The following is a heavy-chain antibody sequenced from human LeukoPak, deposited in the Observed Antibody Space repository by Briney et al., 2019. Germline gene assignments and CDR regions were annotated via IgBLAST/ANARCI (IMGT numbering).Heavy chain of an antibody. CDR1: GITFSRSA. CDR3: TRGTVPGLATTYGTYFDS. V-gene: IGHV3-30-3*01. D-gene: IGHD5-12*01. J-gene: IGHJ4*02. CDR2: ISYDGTNK. Sequence: GRSLRLSCAASGITFSRSAMYWVRQAPGKGLEWVAIISYDGTNKYYLDSVKGRFTISRDNSKNTLYLQMDSLRAEDTAVYCCTRGTVPGLATTYGTYFDSWGQGTLVTVSS.